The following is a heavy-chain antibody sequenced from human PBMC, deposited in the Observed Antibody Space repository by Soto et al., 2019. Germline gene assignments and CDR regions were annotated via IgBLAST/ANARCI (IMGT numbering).Heavy chain of an antibody. V-gene: IGHV4-34*01. J-gene: IGHJ4*02. Sequence: SETLSLTCAVYGGSFSGYYWSWIRQPPGKGLEWIGEINHSGSTNYNPSLKSRVTISVDTSKNQFSLKLSSVTAADTAVYYCARGLIAAAGTVPYFDYWGQGTLVTVSS. CDR2: INHSGST. CDR1: GGSFSGYY. CDR3: ARGLIAAAGTVPYFDY. D-gene: IGHD6-13*01.